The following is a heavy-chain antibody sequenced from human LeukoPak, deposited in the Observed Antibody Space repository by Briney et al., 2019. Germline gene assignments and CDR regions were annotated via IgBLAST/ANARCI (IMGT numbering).Heavy chain of an antibody. Sequence: GGSLRLSCAASGFTFSSYAMSWVRQAPGKGLEWVAVISYDGSNKYYADSVKGRFTISRDNSKNTLYLQMNSLRAEDTAVYYCAKVQSYYYDSSGELDYWGQGTLVTVSS. CDR3: AKVQSYYYDSSGELDY. J-gene: IGHJ4*02. CDR1: GFTFSSYA. V-gene: IGHV3-30*18. CDR2: ISYDGSNK. D-gene: IGHD3-22*01.